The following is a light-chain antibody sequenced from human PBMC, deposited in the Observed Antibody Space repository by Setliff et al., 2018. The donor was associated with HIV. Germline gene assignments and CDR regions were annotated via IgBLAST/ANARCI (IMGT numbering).Light chain of an antibody. CDR1: SSDVGAYNY. V-gene: IGLV2-11*01. CDR2: DVN. J-gene: IGLJ3*02. CDR3: CSYAGRYSWV. Sequence: QSALTQPRSVSGSPGQSVTISCTGTSSDVGAYNYVSWYQHHPGKVPKIIIYDVNNRPPGFPDRFSGSKSGNTASLTISGLQIEDEADYYCCSYAGRYSWVFGGGTKVTVL.